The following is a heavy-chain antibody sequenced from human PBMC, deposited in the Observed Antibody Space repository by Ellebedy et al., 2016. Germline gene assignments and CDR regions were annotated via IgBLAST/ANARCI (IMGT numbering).Heavy chain of an antibody. CDR3: ARGWIEGQRRRVDY. J-gene: IGHJ4*02. Sequence: GESLKISCAASGFIFSNYWMTWVRQAPGKGLEWVANIKHDGSQKYYVDSVKGRFTISRDNARDSLYLQMNSLRVEDTGVYYCARGWIEGQRRRVDYWGQGTLVTVSS. D-gene: IGHD1-1*01. CDR2: IKHDGSQK. V-gene: IGHV3-7*01. CDR1: GFIFSNYW.